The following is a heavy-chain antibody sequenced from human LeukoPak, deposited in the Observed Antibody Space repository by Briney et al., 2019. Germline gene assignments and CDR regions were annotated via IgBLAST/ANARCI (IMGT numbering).Heavy chain of an antibody. CDR1: GGSISSNY. CDR3: ARFIPSSGIDP. CDR2: SSYTGST. Sequence: SETLSLTCTVSGGSISSNYWSWIRQPPGKGLEWITYSSYTGSTNYNPSLKSRVTISVDTSKNQFSLRLRSVAAADTAVYYCARFIPSSGIDPWGQGTLVTVSS. V-gene: IGHV4-59*01. D-gene: IGHD3-10*02. J-gene: IGHJ5*02.